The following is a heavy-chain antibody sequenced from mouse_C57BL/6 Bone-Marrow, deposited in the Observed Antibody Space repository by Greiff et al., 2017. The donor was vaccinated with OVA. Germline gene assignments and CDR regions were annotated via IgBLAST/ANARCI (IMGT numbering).Heavy chain of an antibody. CDR1: GFSLTSYA. Sequence: QVQLQQSGPGLVAPSQSLSITCTVSGFSLTSYAISWVRQPPGKGLEWLGVIWTGGGTNYNSALKSRLSISKDNSKSQVFLKMNSLQTDDTARYYCARNFTTVVASDWYFDVWGTGTTVTVSS. CDR2: IWTGGGT. CDR3: ARNFTTVVASDWYFDV. V-gene: IGHV2-9-1*01. J-gene: IGHJ1*03. D-gene: IGHD1-1*01.